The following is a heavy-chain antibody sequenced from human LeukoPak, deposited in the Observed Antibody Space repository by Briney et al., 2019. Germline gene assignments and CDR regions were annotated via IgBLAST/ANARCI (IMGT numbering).Heavy chain of an antibody. Sequence: GSLRLSCAASGFTFSGSAMHWVRQASGKGLEWVGRIRSKANSYATAYAASVKGRFTISRDDSKNTAYLQMNSLKTEDTAVYYCTRRTKGGGDYDYYYYYMDVWGKGTTVTVSS. CDR3: TRRTKGGGDYDYYYYYMDV. CDR1: GFTFSGSA. CDR2: IRSKANSYAT. D-gene: IGHD4-17*01. V-gene: IGHV3-73*01. J-gene: IGHJ6*03.